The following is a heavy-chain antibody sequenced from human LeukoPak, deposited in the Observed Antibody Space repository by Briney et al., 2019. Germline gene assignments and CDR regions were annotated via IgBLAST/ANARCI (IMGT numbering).Heavy chain of an antibody. D-gene: IGHD6-13*01. CDR2: ISGSGGST. CDR3: AKDRLFSSSCYSDY. V-gene: IGHV3-23*01. J-gene: IGHJ4*02. Sequence: QTGGSLRLSCAASGFTFSSYAMSWVRQAPGKGMEWVSAISGSGGSTYYADSVKGRFTISRDNSKNTLYLQMNSLRAEDTAVYYCAKDRLFSSSCYSDYWGQGTLVTVSS. CDR1: GFTFSSYA.